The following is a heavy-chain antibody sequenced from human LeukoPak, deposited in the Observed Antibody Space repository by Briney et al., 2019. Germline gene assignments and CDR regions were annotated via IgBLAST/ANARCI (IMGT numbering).Heavy chain of an antibody. Sequence: RSGGSLRLSCAASGFTFSSYAMSWVRQAPGKGLEWVSSISSSSSYMKYAESVRGRFAISRDNAKNSLYLHMSSLRAEDTAVYYCARLAGAGSSGFDYWGQGTLVTVSS. CDR1: GFTFSSYA. D-gene: IGHD1-26*01. V-gene: IGHV3-21*01. J-gene: IGHJ4*02. CDR3: ARLAGAGSSGFDY. CDR2: ISSSSSYM.